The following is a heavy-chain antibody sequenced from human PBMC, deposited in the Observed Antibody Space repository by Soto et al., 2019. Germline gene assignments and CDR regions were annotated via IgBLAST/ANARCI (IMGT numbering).Heavy chain of an antibody. V-gene: IGHV4-31*03. J-gene: IGHJ6*02. D-gene: IGHD3-16*02. CDR2: IYYSGST. Sequence: SETLSLTCTVSGGSISSGGYYWSWIRQHPGKGLEWIGYIYYSGSTYYNPSLKSRVTISVDTSKNQFSLKLSSVTAADTAVYYCARGRRLGELSYYYYYGMDVWGQGTTVTVSS. CDR3: ARGRRLGELSYYYYYGMDV. CDR1: GGSISSGGYY.